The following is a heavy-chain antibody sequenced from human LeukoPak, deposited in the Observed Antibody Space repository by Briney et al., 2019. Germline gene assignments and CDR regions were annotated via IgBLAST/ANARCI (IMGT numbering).Heavy chain of an antibody. D-gene: IGHD2-2*01. CDR1: GFSFSTYA. J-gene: IGHJ4*02. V-gene: IGHV3-30*02. Sequence: PGGSLRLSCAASGFSFSTYAMHWVRQAPGKGLEWVAFIQYDGSNKYYTDSVKGRFTISRDNSKNTLYLQMNSLSAEDTAVYYCAKEGSSSWPSFDYWGQGTLVTVSS. CDR2: IQYDGSNK. CDR3: AKEGSSSWPSFDY.